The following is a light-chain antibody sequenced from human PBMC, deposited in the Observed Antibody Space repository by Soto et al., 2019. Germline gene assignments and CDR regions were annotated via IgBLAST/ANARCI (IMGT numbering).Light chain of an antibody. CDR1: SSYVGGYNY. CDR2: EVS. J-gene: IGLJ1*01. V-gene: IGLV2-8*01. CDR3: SSYAGSNNYV. Sequence: SVRTQLVSASGAPGESVSITCTGTSSYVGGYNYVSWYQQHPGKAPKLMIYEVSKRPSGVPDRFSGSKSGNTASLTVSGLQAEEEADYYCSSYAGSNNYVFGTGTKVTVL.